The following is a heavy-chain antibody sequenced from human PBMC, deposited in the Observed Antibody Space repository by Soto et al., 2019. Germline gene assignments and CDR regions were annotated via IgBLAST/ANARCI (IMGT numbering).Heavy chain of an antibody. CDR3: ARVPDR. V-gene: IGHV4-30-2*01. CDR1: GGSISSGGYS. CDR2: IYHSGST. D-gene: IGHD2-2*01. J-gene: IGHJ4*02. Sequence: SETLSLTCVVSGGSISSGGYSGSWIRQPPGKGLEWIGYIYHSGSTYYNPSLKSRVTISVDRSKNQFSLKLSSVTAADTAVYYCARVPDRWGQGTLVTVAS.